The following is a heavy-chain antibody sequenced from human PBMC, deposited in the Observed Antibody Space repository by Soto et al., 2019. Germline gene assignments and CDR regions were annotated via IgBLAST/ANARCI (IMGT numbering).Heavy chain of an antibody. D-gene: IGHD6-19*01. CDR2: VSGSGSST. CDR3: AKDLSRSSGWSTGDY. Sequence: GGSLRLSCAASGFTFSSFAMNWVRQAPGKGLEWVSGVSGSGSSTNYADSVKGRFTISRDNSKNTLYLQMNSLRAEDTAVYYCAKDLSRSSGWSTGDYWGQGTLVTVSS. CDR1: GFTFSSFA. J-gene: IGHJ4*02. V-gene: IGHV3-23*01.